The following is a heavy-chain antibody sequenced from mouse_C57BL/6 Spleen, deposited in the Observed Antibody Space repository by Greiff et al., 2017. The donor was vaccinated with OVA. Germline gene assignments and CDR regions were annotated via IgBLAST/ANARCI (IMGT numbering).Heavy chain of an antibody. CDR2: ISSGGSYT. CDR1: GFTFSSYG. V-gene: IGHV5-6*01. J-gene: IGHJ4*01. Sequence: EVKVVQSGGDLVKPGGSLKLSCAASGFTFSSYGMSWVRQTPDKSLEWVATISSGGSYTYYPDSVKGRSTISIDNAKNTRYLQMSSLTSEDTAMYYCERQRGTTVVAKYEAMDYWGQGTSVTVSS. D-gene: IGHD1-1*01. CDR3: ERQRGTTVVAKYEAMDY.